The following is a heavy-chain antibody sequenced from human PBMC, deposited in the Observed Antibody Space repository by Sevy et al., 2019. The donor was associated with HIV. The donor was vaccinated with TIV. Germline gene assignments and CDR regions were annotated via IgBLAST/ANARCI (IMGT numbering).Heavy chain of an antibody. CDR2: VYWDDDN. V-gene: IGHV2-5*02. CDR3: ARRMAVVKGAFDI. Sequence: SGPTLVKPTQTLTLTCTVSGFSLSTSGVSVGWSRQPPGKALEWLALVYWDDDNRYSPSLRSRLTITRDTSKNHVVLTMTNMDPVDTATYFCARRMAVVKGAFDIWGPGKLVTVSS. CDR1: GFSLSTSGVS. J-gene: IGHJ3*02. D-gene: IGHD2-21*01.